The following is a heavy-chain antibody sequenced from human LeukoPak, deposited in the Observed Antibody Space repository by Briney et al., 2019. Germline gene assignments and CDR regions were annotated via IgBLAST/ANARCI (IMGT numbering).Heavy chain of an antibody. J-gene: IGHJ6*02. V-gene: IGHV1-18*01. D-gene: IGHD3-10*01. CDR3: ASYYYGSGSQKYYYYGMDV. Sequence: ASVKVSCKASGYTFTSYGISWVRQAPGQGLEWMGWISAYNGNTNYAQKLQGRVTMTTDTSTSTAYMELRSLRSDDTAVYYCASYYYGSGSQKYYYYGMDVWGQGTTVTVSS. CDR1: GYTFTSYG. CDR2: ISAYNGNT.